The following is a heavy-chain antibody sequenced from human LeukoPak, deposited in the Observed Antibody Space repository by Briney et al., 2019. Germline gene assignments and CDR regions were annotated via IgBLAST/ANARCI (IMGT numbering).Heavy chain of an antibody. CDR2: IYYSGST. J-gene: IGHJ6*02. V-gene: IGHV4-59*01. CDR1: GGSISSYY. CDR3: ARVPYGSGSYVYYYYGMDV. D-gene: IGHD3-10*01. Sequence: SETLSPTCTVSGGSISSYYWSWIRQPPGKGLEWIGYIYYSGSTNYNPSLKSRVTISVDTSKNQFSLRLSSVTAADTAVYYCARVPYGSGSYVYYYYGMDVWGQGTTVTVSS.